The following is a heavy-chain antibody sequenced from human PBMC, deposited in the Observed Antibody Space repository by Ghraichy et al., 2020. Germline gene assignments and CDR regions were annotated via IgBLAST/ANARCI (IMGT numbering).Heavy chain of an antibody. Sequence: GGSLRLSCVAFGLTFRSYTMTWVRQAPGTGLEWVSSISGSGLITVYADSVKGRFTISRDNSRNTLYLQMNSLRAEDTAVYYCTRGGLGAFYRYGMDVWGLGTTVTVSS. J-gene: IGHJ6*02. D-gene: IGHD2/OR15-2a*01. V-gene: IGHV3-23*01. CDR3: TRGGLGAFYRYGMDV. CDR2: ISGSGLIT. CDR1: GLTFRSYT.